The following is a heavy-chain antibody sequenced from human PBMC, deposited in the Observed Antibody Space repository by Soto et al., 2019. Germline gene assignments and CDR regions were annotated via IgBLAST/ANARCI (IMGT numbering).Heavy chain of an antibody. D-gene: IGHD3-9*01. CDR2: IKQDGSEK. Sequence: EVQLVESGGGLVQPGGSLRLSCAASGFTFSSYWMSWVRQAPGKGLEWVANIKQDGSEKYYVDSVKGRFTISRDNAKNXLYLQMNSLRAEDTAVYYCARAMADFDWSLDAFDIWGQGTMVTVSS. J-gene: IGHJ3*02. CDR3: ARAMADFDWSLDAFDI. V-gene: IGHV3-7*01. CDR1: GFTFSSYW.